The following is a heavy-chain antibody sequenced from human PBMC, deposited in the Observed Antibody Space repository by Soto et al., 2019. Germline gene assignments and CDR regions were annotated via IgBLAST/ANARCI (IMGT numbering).Heavy chain of an antibody. CDR2: MSGSGSSE. CDR3: AKEGYGMDV. Sequence: PGGSLRLSCAASGFTFSDYYMAWIRQAPGKGLEIVAHMSGSGSSEDYGDSVKGRVTISVDTSKNQFSLKLSSVTAADTAVYYCAKEGYGMDVWGQGTTVTVSS. J-gene: IGHJ6*02. CDR1: GFTFSDYY. V-gene: IGHV3-11*01.